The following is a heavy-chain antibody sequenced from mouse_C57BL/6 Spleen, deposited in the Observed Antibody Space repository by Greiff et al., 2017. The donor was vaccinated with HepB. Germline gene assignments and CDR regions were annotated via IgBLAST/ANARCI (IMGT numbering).Heavy chain of an antibody. D-gene: IGHD2-10*01. CDR3: ARSYYGIAYAMDY. CDR2: ISSGSSTI. V-gene: IGHV5-17*01. J-gene: IGHJ4*01. CDR1: GFTVSDYG. Sequence: EVLLVESGGGLVKPGGSLKLSCAASGFTVSDYGMHWVRQAPEKGLEWVAYISSGSSTIYYADTVKGRFTISKDNAKNTLFLQMTSLRSEDTAMYYCARSYYGIAYAMDYWGQGTSVTVSS.